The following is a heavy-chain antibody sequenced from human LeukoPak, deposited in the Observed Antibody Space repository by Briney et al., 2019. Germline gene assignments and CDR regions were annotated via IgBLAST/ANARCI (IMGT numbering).Heavy chain of an antibody. J-gene: IGHJ4*02. V-gene: IGHV1-18*01. Sequence: ASVKVSCKASGYTFTSYGISWVRQAPGQGLEWMGWISAYNGNTNYAQKLQGRVTMTTDTSTSTAYMELRSLRSDDTAAYYCARRITIFGGLPDYYFDYWGQGTLVTVSS. CDR1: GYTFTSYG. D-gene: IGHD3-3*01. CDR3: ARRITIFGGLPDYYFDY. CDR2: ISAYNGNT.